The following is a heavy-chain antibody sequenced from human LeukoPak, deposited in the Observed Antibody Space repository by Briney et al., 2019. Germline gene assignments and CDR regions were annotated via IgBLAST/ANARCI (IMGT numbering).Heavy chain of an antibody. J-gene: IGHJ4*02. D-gene: IGHD6-19*01. Sequence: PGGSLRLSCAASGFTFSSYAMHWVRQAPGKGLVWVAVISYDGSNKYYADSVKGRFTISRDNSKNTLYLQMNSLRAEDTAVYYCARESSGGAFDYWGQGTLVTVSS. V-gene: IGHV3-30*04. CDR2: ISYDGSNK. CDR1: GFTFSSYA. CDR3: ARESSGGAFDY.